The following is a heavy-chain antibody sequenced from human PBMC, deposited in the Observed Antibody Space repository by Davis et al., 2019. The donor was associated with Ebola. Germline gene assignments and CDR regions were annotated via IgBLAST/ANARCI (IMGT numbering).Heavy chain of an antibody. Sequence: GGSLRLSCAASGFTFSSYGMHWVRQAPGKGLEWVAFIRYDGSNKYYVDSVKGRFTISRDNSKNTLYLQMNSLRAEDTAVYYCAKDLGIVVVVASSYGMDVWGQGTTVTVSS. J-gene: IGHJ6*02. CDR3: AKDLGIVVVVASSYGMDV. V-gene: IGHV3-30*02. CDR2: IRYDGSNK. CDR1: GFTFSSYG. D-gene: IGHD2-15*01.